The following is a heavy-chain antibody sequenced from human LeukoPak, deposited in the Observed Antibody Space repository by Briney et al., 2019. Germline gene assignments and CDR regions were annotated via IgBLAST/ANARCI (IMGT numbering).Heavy chain of an antibody. CDR1: GGSFSGYY. V-gene: IGHV4-34*01. Sequence: SETLSLTRAVYGGSFSGYYWSWIRQPPGKGLEWIGEINHSGSTNYNPSLKSRVTISVDTSKNQFSLKLSSVTAADTAVYYCARGVKVGVEGEMVTIDYWGQGTLVTVSS. CDR2: INHSGST. CDR3: ARGVKVGVEGEMVTIDY. J-gene: IGHJ4*02. D-gene: IGHD5-24*01.